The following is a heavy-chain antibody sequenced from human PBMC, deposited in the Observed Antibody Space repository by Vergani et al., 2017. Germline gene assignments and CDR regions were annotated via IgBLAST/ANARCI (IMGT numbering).Heavy chain of an antibody. V-gene: IGHV3-30*03. D-gene: IGHD1-1*01. CDR2: ISYDGTQK. J-gene: IGHJ1*01. CDR1: GFTSSYYG. CDR3: ATKSCGTPGCQIGYFRE. Sequence: QVHLVESGGGVVQPGRSLRLSCVVSGFTSSYYGMHLVRQAPGKGLEWVAGISYDGTQKYYADSVKGRFTISRDNSKSTLYLQMNSLRTEDTAVYYCATKSCGTPGCQIGYFREWGQGTLVTVSS.